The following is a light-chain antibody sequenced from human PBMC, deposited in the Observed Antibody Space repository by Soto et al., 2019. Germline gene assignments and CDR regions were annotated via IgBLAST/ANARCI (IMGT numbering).Light chain of an antibody. Sequence: AIQMTQSPSSLSASVGGRVAITSRASQGIRNDLDWFQQKPGKAPELLIYAASTLQSGVPSRFSGSGSGTDFTLTISCLQSEDFATYYCQQYYSFPRTFGQGTKVDIK. CDR2: AAS. CDR3: QQYYSFPRT. J-gene: IGKJ1*01. CDR1: QGIRND. V-gene: IGKV1-6*01.